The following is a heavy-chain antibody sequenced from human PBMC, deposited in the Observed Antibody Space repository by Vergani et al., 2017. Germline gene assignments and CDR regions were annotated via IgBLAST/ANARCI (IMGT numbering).Heavy chain of an antibody. CDR2: SIPIFGTA. J-gene: IGHJ6*03. CDR1: GGTFSSYA. CDR3: ARVGYASSYYYYMDL. Sequence: QVQLVQSGAEVKKPGSSVKVSCKASGGTFSSYAISWVRQAPGQGLEWMGGSIPIFGTANYAQKFQGRVMITANKSTSTAYMQLSSLISENTAVYYCARVGYASSYYYYMDLWGKGTTVTVSS. V-gene: IGHV1-69*06. D-gene: IGHD3-22*01.